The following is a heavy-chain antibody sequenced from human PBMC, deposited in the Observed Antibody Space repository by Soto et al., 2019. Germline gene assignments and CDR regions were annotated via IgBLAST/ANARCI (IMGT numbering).Heavy chain of an antibody. V-gene: IGHV4-30-2*01. CDR1: GDSISSGDNS. Sequence: QLQLQESGSGLVKPSQTLSLTCGVSGDSISSGDNSWNWIRQPPGKGLEWIGHIYHKWGTNYNPSLKGRVPIALDRSKNEFSLKLTSVTAADTAVYYCARGSDRNGYYEGFDYWGQGTLATVSS. CDR2: IYHKWGT. D-gene: IGHD3-3*01. J-gene: IGHJ4*02. CDR3: ARGSDRNGYYEGFDY.